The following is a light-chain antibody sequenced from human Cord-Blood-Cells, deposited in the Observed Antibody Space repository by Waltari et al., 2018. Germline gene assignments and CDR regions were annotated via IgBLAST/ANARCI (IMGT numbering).Light chain of an antibody. CDR2: GNR. Sequence: QSVLTQPPSVSGAPGQRVTISCTGSSSNIGAGYAVDWYQQLPGTAPKLLLYGNRNRPSGVPDRFSGSKSGTSASLAITGLQAEDEADYYCQSYDSSLSGSVFGGGTKLTVL. J-gene: IGLJ3*02. CDR1: SSNIGAGYA. CDR3: QSYDSSLSGSV. V-gene: IGLV1-40*01.